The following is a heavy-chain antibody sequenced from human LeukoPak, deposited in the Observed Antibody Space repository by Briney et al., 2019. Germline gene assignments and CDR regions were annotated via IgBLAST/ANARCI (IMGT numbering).Heavy chain of an antibody. CDR1: GFTFSDFA. CDR3: AKTGGILWFGDPLGWFDP. V-gene: IGHV3-23*01. D-gene: IGHD3-10*01. J-gene: IGHJ5*02. CDR2: IFQGGGEI. Sequence: GGSLRLSCAASGFTFSDFAMIWVRQSPGKKGLEWVSSIFQGGGEIHYADSVRGRFTISRDNSKNTLYLQMNSLRAEDTAVYYCAKTGGILWFGDPLGWFDPWGQGTLVTVSS.